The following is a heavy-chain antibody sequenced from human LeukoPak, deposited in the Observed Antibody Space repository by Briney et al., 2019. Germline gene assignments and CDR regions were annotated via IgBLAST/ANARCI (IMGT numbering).Heavy chain of an antibody. J-gene: IGHJ4*02. CDR1: GYTLTELS. CDR2: FDPEDGET. CDR3: ARRKNRATYYYDSSGHLLRY. Sequence: ASVKVSCKVSGYTLTELSMHWVRQAPGKGLEWMGGFDPEDGETIYAQKFQGRVTMTRNTSISTAYMELSSLRSEDTAVYYCARRKNRATYYYDSSGHLLRYWGQGTLVTVSS. D-gene: IGHD3-22*01. V-gene: IGHV1-24*01.